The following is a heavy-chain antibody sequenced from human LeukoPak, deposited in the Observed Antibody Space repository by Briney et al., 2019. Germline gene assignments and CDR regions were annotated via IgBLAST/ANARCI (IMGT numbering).Heavy chain of an antibody. CDR1: GFTFSSYG. J-gene: IGHJ5*02. CDR2: IWYDGSNK. CDR3: AKEPGGMEWLLSNWFDP. Sequence: GGSLRLSCAASGFTFSSYGMHWVRQAPGKGLEWVAFIWYDGSNKYYAHSVKGRFTISRDNSKNTLYLQMNSLRAEDTAVYYCAKEPGGMEWLLSNWFDPWGQGTLVTVSS. D-gene: IGHD3-3*01. V-gene: IGHV3-30*02.